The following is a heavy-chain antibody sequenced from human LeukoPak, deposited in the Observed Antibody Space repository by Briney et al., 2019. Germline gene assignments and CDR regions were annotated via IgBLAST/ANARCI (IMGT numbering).Heavy chain of an antibody. D-gene: IGHD4-17*01. J-gene: IGHJ4*02. CDR3: ARESGHGDQYYFDY. Sequence: TGGSLRLSCAASGFTFSSYAMSWVRQAPGKGLEWVSGISGSGGSTYYADSVKGRFTISRDNSKNTLYLQMNSLRAEDTAVYYCARESGHGDQYYFDYWGQGTLVTVSS. CDR2: ISGSGGST. CDR1: GFTFSSYA. V-gene: IGHV3-23*01.